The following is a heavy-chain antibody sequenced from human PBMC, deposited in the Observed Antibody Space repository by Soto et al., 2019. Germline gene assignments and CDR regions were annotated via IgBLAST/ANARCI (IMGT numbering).Heavy chain of an antibody. V-gene: IGHV4-31*03. CDR2: IYHSGST. D-gene: IGHD1-7*01. J-gene: IGHJ5*02. Sequence: SETLSLTCTVSGGSISSGGYYWSWIRQHPGKGLEWIGYIYHSGSTYYNPSLKSRVTISVDTSKNQFSLKLSSVTAADTAVYYCAREELKRYWFDPWGQGTLVT. CDR3: AREELKRYWFDP. CDR1: GGSISSGGYY.